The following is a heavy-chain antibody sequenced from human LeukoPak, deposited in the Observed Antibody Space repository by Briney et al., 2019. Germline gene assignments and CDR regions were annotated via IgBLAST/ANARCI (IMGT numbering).Heavy chain of an antibody. D-gene: IGHD5-12*01. V-gene: IGHV4-59*01. J-gene: IGHJ4*02. CDR3: ARGTAYSDYNYLDY. Sequence: SETLSLTCTVSGGSTSSYYWSWIREPPGKGLEWIGYIYYRGSINYNSSLKSRVTISIDTSENQFSLKLSSVTAADTAVYYCARGTAYSDYNYLDYWGQGTLVTVSS. CDR1: GGSTSSYY. CDR2: IYYRGSI.